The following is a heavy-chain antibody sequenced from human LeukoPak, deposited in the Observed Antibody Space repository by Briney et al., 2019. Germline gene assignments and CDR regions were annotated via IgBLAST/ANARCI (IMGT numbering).Heavy chain of an antibody. D-gene: IGHD2-15*01. V-gene: IGHV3-30*03. CDR1: GFTFDDYA. CDR2: ISYDGSNK. J-gene: IGHJ4*02. CDR3: ATDIVVVVAATGDY. Sequence: GGSLRLSCAASGFTFDDYAMHWVRQAPGKGLEWVAVISYDGSNKYYADSVKGRFTISRDNSKNTLYLQMNSLRAEDTAVYYCATDIVVVVAATGDYRGQGTLVTVSS.